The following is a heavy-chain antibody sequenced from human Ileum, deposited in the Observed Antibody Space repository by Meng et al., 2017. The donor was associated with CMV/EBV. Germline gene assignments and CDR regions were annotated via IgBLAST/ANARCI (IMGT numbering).Heavy chain of an antibody. CDR2: ISAYNGNT. V-gene: IGHV1-18*01. Sequence: ASVKVSCKASGYTFTSYGISWVRQAPGQGLEWMGWISAYNGNTNYAQKLQGRVTMTTDTSTSTAYMELRSLRSDDTAVYYCERDYDILTGYAYGMDVWGQGTTVTVSS. D-gene: IGHD3-9*01. CDR1: GYTFTSYG. J-gene: IGHJ6*02. CDR3: ERDYDILTGYAYGMDV.